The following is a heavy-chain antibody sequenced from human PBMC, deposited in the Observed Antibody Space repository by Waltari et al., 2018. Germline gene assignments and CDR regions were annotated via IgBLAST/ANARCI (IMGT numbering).Heavy chain of an antibody. J-gene: IGHJ4*02. CDR2: IIPIFGTA. D-gene: IGHD6-13*01. V-gene: IGHV1-69*13. CDR3: ARSGQQLPHFDY. Sequence: QVQLVQSGAEVKKPGSSVKVSCKASRGTFSSYAISCVRQAPGQGLEWMGGIIPIFGTANYAQKFQGRVTITADESTSTAYMELSSLRSEDTAVYYCARSGQQLPHFDYWGQGTLVTVSS. CDR1: RGTFSSYA.